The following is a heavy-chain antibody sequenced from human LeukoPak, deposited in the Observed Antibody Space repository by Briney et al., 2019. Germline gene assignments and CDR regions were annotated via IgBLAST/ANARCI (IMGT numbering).Heavy chain of an antibody. D-gene: IGHD2-15*01. J-gene: IGHJ4*02. Sequence: PGGSLRLSCVTSGFTFSNHAMHWVRQGPGKGLEWVAVISDDGTSKFYADSVKGRFTIFRDNSKNTLFLQINSLRPEDTAVYYCARAYIVVVVAALDYWGQGTLVTVSS. CDR3: ARAYIVVVVAALDY. CDR1: GFTFSNHA. V-gene: IGHV3-30*04. CDR2: ISDDGTSK.